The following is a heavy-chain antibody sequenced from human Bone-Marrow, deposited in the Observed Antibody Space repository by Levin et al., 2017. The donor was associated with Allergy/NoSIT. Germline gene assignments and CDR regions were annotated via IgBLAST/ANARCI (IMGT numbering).Heavy chain of an antibody. D-gene: IGHD3-16*01. CDR2: ISHDGNSK. V-gene: IGHV3-30*03. CDR1: GFTFRSYD. CDR3: ATDMIRFTRGGIDY. Sequence: GASVKVSCATSGFTFRSYDMHWVRQAPGKGLDWVTLISHDGNSKYYGDSVKGRFTVSRDNSKNTLYLQMNFLRPEDTAVYFCATDMIRFTRGGIDYWGQGTLVAVSS. J-gene: IGHJ4*02.